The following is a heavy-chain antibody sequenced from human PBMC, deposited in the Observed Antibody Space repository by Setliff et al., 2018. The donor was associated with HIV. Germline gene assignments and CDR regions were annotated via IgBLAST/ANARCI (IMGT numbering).Heavy chain of an antibody. CDR2: IYYSGSA. V-gene: IGHV4-59*08. CDR1: GVSISSYY. CDR3: ARHYYTDPFDY. D-gene: IGHD3-22*01. Sequence: PSETLSLTCTVSGVSISSYYWSWIRQSPGRGLEWIGYIYYSGSANYNPSLKTRVTLSADTSKNQLSLKLRSVTSADTAVYYCARHYYTDPFDYWGQGTRVTVSS. J-gene: IGHJ4*02.